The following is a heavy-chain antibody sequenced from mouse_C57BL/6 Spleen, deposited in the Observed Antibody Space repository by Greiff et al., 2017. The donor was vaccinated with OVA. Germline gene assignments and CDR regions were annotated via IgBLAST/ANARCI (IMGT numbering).Heavy chain of an antibody. D-gene: IGHD2-1*01. Sequence: QVQLQQSGAELVRPGASVTLSCKASGYTFTDYEMHWVKQTPVHGLEWIGAIDPETGGTAYNQKFKGKAILTADKSSSTAYMELRSLTSEDSAVYYCTRSGYGNYSAWFAYWGQGTLVTVSA. CDR3: TRSGYGNYSAWFAY. V-gene: IGHV1-15*01. J-gene: IGHJ3*01. CDR1: GYTFTDYE. CDR2: IDPETGGT.